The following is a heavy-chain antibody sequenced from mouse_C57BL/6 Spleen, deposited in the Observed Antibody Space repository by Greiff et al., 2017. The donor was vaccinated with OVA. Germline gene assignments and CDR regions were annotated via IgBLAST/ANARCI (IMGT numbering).Heavy chain of an antibody. CDR1: EYEFPSHD. V-gene: IGHV5-2*01. J-gene: IGHJ3*01. D-gene: IGHD2-1*01. CDR2: INSDGGST. CDR3: ARQGNYGWFAY. Sequence: EVMLVESGGGLVQPGESLKLSCESNEYEFPSHDMSWVRKTPEKRLELVAAINSDGGSTYYPDTMERRFIISRDNTKKALYLQMSSLRSEDSALYYCARQGNYGWFAYWGQGTLVTVSA.